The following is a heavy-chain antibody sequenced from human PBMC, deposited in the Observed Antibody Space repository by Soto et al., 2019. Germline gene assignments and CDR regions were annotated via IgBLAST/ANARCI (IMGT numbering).Heavy chain of an antibody. CDR1: GFSLSTSGVG. J-gene: IGHJ4*02. D-gene: IGHD7-27*01. Sequence: QITLKESGPTLVKPTQTLTLTCTFSGFSLSTSGVGVGWIRQPPGKALEWLALIYWDDDKRYSPSLKSRLTITKDTSKNQEVLTMTNMDPVDTATYYCAHSQTNWGSGDYFDYWGQGTLVTVSS. V-gene: IGHV2-5*02. CDR3: AHSQTNWGSGDYFDY. CDR2: IYWDDDK.